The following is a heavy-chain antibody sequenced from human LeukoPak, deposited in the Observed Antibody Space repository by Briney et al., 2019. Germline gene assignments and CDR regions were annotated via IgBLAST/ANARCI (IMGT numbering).Heavy chain of an antibody. J-gene: IGHJ5*02. V-gene: IGHV3-74*01. CDR1: GFTFSGYW. D-gene: IGHD1/OR15-1a*01. Sequence: GGSLRLSCAASGFTFSGYWMHWVRQAPGKGLVWVSHINGDGSSTNYADSVKGRFTISRDNAKNTLYLQMNSLRAEDTAVYYCARDLKRTNWFDPWGQGTLVTVSS. CDR3: ARDLKRTNWFDP. CDR2: INGDGSST.